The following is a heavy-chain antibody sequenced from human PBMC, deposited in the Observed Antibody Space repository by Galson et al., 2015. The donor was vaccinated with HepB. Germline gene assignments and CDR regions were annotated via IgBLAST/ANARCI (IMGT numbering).Heavy chain of an antibody. J-gene: IGHJ3*02. Sequence: SVKVSCKASGYTFTGYFLQWVRQAPGQGLEWMGWINPHSGSTNNPQRFQGRVTMTRDTSISTAYMELTRLRSDDTAVYYCARELTGDFAFDIWGQGTVVTVSS. CDR1: GYTFTGYF. CDR2: INPHSGST. CDR3: ARELTGDFAFDI. D-gene: IGHD7-27*01. V-gene: IGHV1-2*02.